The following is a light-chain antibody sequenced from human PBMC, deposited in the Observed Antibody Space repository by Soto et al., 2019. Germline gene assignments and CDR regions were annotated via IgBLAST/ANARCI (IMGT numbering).Light chain of an antibody. CDR2: AAS. CDR1: QSISKW. J-gene: IGKJ1*01. Sequence: DIHMTHSPSTLSASLGDRVVMTCGASQSISKWLAWYQQKPGRAPKLLIYAASTLQSGVPSRFSGSGSGTEFTLTISSLQPEDFATYYCQQATSFPRTFGQGTKVDIK. CDR3: QQATSFPRT. V-gene: IGKV1-12*01.